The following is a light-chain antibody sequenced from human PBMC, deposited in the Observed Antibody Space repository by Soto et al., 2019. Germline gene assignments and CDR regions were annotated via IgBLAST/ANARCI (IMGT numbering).Light chain of an antibody. Sequence: EIGMPQSPAPPSVSPGGRATLSCRASQSVSSNLAWYQQKPGQAPRLLIYGASTRATAIPARFSGSGSGTEFTLTISSLQSEDFAVYYCQQYNNWPPKTFGQGTKVDIK. J-gene: IGKJ1*01. V-gene: IGKV3-15*01. CDR2: GAS. CDR3: QQYNNWPPKT. CDR1: QSVSSN.